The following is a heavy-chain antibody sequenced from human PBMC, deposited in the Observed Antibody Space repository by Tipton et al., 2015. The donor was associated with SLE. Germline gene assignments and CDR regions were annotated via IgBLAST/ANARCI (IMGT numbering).Heavy chain of an antibody. D-gene: IGHD6-19*01. CDR1: GGSISSYY. Sequence: LRLSCTVSGGSISSYYWSWIRQPPGKGLEWIGYIYYSGSTNYNPSLKSRVTISVDTSKNQFSLKLSSVTAADTAVYYCARGQGQWGDYWGQGTLVTVSS. J-gene: IGHJ4*02. CDR2: IYYSGST. CDR3: ARGQGQWGDY. V-gene: IGHV4-59*12.